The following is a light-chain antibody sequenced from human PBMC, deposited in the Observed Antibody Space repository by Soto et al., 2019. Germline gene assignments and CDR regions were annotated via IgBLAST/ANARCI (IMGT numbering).Light chain of an antibody. CDR1: SSDVGGYNY. CDR2: EVN. Sequence: QSALTQPPSASGSPGQSVTISCTGTSSDVGGYNYVSWLQQHPGKAPKLIIHEVNQRPSGVPDRISGSKSGNTASLTVSGLQAEDEGTYYCSSYGGYNNVVFGTGTKVTVL. CDR3: SSYGGYNNVV. J-gene: IGLJ1*01. V-gene: IGLV2-8*01.